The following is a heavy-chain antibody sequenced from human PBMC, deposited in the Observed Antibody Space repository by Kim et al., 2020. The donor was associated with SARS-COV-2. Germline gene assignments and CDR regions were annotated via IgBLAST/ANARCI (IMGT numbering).Heavy chain of an antibody. J-gene: IGHJ4*02. V-gene: IGHV4-34*01. D-gene: IGHD5-12*01. CDR3: AREMATIQDY. CDR2: INHSGST. CDR1: GGSFSGYY. Sequence: SETLSLTCAVYGGSFSGYYWSWIRQPPGKGLEWIGEINHSGSTNYNPSLKSRVTISVDTSKNQFSLKLSSVTAADTAVYYCAREMATIQDYWGQGTLVTVSS.